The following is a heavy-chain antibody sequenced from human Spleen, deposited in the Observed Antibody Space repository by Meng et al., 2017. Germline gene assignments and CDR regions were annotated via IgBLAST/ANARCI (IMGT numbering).Heavy chain of an antibody. CDR2: ISTYNANT. V-gene: IGHV1-18*01. CDR1: GYTFTRYS. J-gene: IGHJ5*02. CDR3: ARDVIWFGEFGWFDP. D-gene: IGHD3-10*01. Sequence: ASVKVSCKASGYTFTRYSVSWVRQAPGQGLEWMGWISTYNANTKYAQKFQDRVTMTTDTSTSTAYMDLRSLTSDDTAVYFCARDVIWFGEFGWFDPWGQGTLVTVSS.